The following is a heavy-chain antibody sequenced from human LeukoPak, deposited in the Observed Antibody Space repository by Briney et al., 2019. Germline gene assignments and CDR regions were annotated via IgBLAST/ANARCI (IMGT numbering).Heavy chain of an antibody. D-gene: IGHD3-10*01. CDR3: ARGDGATPPDVFDI. CDR1: GFTFSSYS. CDR2: ISGSSTYI. V-gene: IGHV3-21*01. J-gene: IGHJ3*02. Sequence: GGPLRLSCAASGFTFSSYSMNWVRQAPGKGLQWVSSISGSSTYIYYADSVKGRFTISRDNAKNSLYLQMNSLRGEDTAVYYCARGDGATPPDVFDIWGQGTMVTVSS.